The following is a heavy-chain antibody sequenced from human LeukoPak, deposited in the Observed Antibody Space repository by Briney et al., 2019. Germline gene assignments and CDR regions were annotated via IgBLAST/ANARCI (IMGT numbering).Heavy chain of an antibody. D-gene: IGHD3-16*01. CDR3: ARRGLPDY. V-gene: IGHV3-21*01. J-gene: IGHJ4*02. CDR2: ISSSSSYI. CDR1: GLTFSDAW. Sequence: GGSLRLSCEVSGLTFSDAWMNWVRQAPGKGLEWVSSISSSSSYIYYADSVKGRFTISRDNAKNSLYLQMNSLRAEDTAVYYCARRGLPDYWGQGTLVTVSS.